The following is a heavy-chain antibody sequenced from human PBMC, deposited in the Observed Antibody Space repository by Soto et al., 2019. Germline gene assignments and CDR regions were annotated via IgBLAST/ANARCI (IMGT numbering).Heavy chain of an antibody. CDR3: AIWRDLYYFDF. J-gene: IGHJ4*02. D-gene: IGHD3-10*01. CDR2: INPNSGAT. CDR1: GYTFTDYY. V-gene: IGHV1-2*04. Sequence: GASVKVSCKTSGYTFTDYYVHWVRQAPGQGLEWMGWINPNSGATNYAQKFQGWVTMTRDTSISTAYMELTRLRSDDTAVYYCAIWRDLYYFDFWGQGTLVTVSS.